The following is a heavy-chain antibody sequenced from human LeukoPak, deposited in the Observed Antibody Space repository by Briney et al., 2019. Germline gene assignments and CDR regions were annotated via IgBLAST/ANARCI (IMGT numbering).Heavy chain of an antibody. CDR2: ISSSSSTI. CDR3: AKADGGQWPSSYYYYYMDV. Sequence: PGGSLRLSCAASGFTFSSYGMTWVRQAPGKGLEWVSYISSSSSTIYYAVSVKGRFTISRDDAKNSLYLQLNSLRAEDTAVYYCAKADGGQWPSSYYYYYMDVWGKGTTVTVSS. J-gene: IGHJ6*03. D-gene: IGHD6-19*01. V-gene: IGHV3-48*01. CDR1: GFTFSSYG.